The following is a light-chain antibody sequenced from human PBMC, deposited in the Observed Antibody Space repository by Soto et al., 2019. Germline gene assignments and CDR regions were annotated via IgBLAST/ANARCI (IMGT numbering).Light chain of an antibody. CDR3: QQYDTIPGT. Sequence: IVLTQSPATLSLSPGENATLSCRASQSVSSFLAWYQQKPGQAPRLLIYDASNRATGIPARFSGSGSGTDFTLTISSLDPEDFAVYHCQQYDTIPGTFGQGTKVEIK. V-gene: IGKV3-11*01. CDR2: DAS. J-gene: IGKJ1*01. CDR1: QSVSSF.